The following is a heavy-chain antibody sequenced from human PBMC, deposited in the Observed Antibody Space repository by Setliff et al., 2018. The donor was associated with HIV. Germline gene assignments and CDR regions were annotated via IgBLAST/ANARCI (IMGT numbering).Heavy chain of an antibody. J-gene: IGHJ5*02. CDR1: GGSMSSYY. CDR3: ARDRSSGWSKDWFDT. D-gene: IGHD6-19*01. Sequence: SETLSLTCTVSGGSMSSYYWSWIRQPAGKGLEWIGHIYISGSTNYNPSFNSRVTMSVDTSKNQFSLRLTSVTAADTAMYHCARDRSSGWSKDWFDTWGQGILVTVSS. CDR2: IYISGST. V-gene: IGHV4-4*07.